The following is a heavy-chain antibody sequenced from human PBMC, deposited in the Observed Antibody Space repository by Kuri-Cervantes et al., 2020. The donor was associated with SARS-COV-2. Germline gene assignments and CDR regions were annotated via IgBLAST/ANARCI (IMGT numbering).Heavy chain of an antibody. CDR3: ARQYDSWSPAYYYYYYMDV. D-gene: IGHD3-3*01. J-gene: IGHJ6*03. V-gene: IGHV4-34*01. CDR2: INHSGST. Sequence: SETLSLTCAVYGGSFSGYYWSWIRQPPGKGLEWIGEINHSGSTNYNPSLKSRVTISVDTSKNQFSLKLSSVTAADTAVYYCARQYDSWSPAYYYYYYMDVWGKGTTVTVSS. CDR1: GGSFSGYY.